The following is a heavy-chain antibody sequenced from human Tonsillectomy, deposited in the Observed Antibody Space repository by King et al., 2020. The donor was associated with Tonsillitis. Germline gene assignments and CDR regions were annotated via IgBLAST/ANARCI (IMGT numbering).Heavy chain of an antibody. D-gene: IGHD3-9*01. Sequence: GQLVQSGAEVKKPGASVKVSCKASGYTFTGYYMHWVRQAPGQGLEWMGWINTNSGGTNYAQQFKGRVTMTRDTSISTAYMELSRLRSDDTAVYYCARESIDYDILTGPDYWGQGTLVTVSS. CDR3: ARESIDYDILTGPDY. V-gene: IGHV1-2*02. CDR2: INTNSGGT. CDR1: GYTFTGYY. J-gene: IGHJ4*02.